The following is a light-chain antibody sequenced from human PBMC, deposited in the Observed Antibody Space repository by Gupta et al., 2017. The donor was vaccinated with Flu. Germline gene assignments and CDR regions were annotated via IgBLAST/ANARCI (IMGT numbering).Light chain of an antibody. J-gene: IGKJ1*01. CDR1: QSVSSSY. V-gene: IGKV3-20*01. CDR3: QQYGSSLWT. CDR2: GAS. Sequence: EIVLTQSPGTLSLSPGERATLSCRASQSVSSSYLAWYKQKPGQAPRFLIYGASSRATGIPDRFSGSWSGTDFTLTISRLEPEDFAVYYCQQYGSSLWTFGQGTKVEIK.